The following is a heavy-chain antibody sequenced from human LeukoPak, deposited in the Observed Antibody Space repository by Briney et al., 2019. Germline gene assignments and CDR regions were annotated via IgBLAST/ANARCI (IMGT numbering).Heavy chain of an antibody. V-gene: IGHV1-46*01. D-gene: IGHD3-16*01. CDR2: INPSGDST. Sequence: ASVTVSCKASGYTFTINHIHWVRQAPGQGLEWMGVINPSGDSTTYAQNFQGRVTMTRDTSTSTVYMELRSLRSEDTAIYYCAKLATSDTGETYWGQGTLVTVSS. CDR1: GYTFTINH. CDR3: AKLATSDTGETY. J-gene: IGHJ4*02.